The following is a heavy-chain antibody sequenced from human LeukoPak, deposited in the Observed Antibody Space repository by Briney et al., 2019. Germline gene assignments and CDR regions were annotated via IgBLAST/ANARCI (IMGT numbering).Heavy chain of an antibody. CDR1: GGSISSYY. D-gene: IGHD6-13*01. J-gene: IGHJ3*02. CDR2: IYTSGST. V-gene: IGHV4-4*09. Sequence: SETLSLTCTVSGGSISSYYWSWIRQPPGKGLEWIGYIYTSGSTNYNPSPKSRVTISVDTSKNQFSLKLSSVTAADTAVYYCAAIAAPDAFDIWGQGTMVTVSS. CDR3: AAIAAPDAFDI.